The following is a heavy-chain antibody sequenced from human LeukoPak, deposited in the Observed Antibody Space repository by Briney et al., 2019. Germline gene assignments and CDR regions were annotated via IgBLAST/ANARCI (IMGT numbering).Heavy chain of an antibody. J-gene: IGHJ4*02. D-gene: IGHD3-22*01. V-gene: IGHV3-33*01. CDR2: IWYNGGTK. CDR3: ARGDHYEMSGRYLDY. CDR1: GFTFSNYG. Sequence: GGSLRLSCVASGFTFSNYGMHWVCQAPGKGLEWVAVIWYNGGTKYYGDSVKGRFTISRDNSKNTLYLQMNSVGAEDTALYYCARGDHYEMSGRYLDYWGQGTLVTVSS.